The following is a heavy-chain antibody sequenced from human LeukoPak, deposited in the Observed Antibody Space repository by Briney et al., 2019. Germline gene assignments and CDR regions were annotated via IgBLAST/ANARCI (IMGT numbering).Heavy chain of an antibody. CDR3: ARDKPGAWPFGVVNPLLDYYYYGMDV. D-gene: IGHD3-3*01. V-gene: IGHV6-1*01. Sequence: SQTLSLTCAISGDSVSSNSAAWNWIRQSPSRGLEWLGRTYYRSKWYNDYAVSVKSRITINPDTSKNQFSLQLNSVTPEDTAVYYCARDKPGAWPFGVVNPLLDYYYYGMDVWGQGTTVTVSS. CDR1: GDSVSSNSAA. J-gene: IGHJ6*02. CDR2: TYYRSKWYN.